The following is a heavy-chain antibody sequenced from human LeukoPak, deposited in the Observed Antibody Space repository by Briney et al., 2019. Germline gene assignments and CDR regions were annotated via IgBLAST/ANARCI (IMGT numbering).Heavy chain of an antibody. CDR3: ARGVGPTF. D-gene: IGHD3-16*01. V-gene: IGHV4-34*01. CDR2: INHSGST. Sequence: SETLSLTCAVYGGSFSGYYWSWIRQPPGKGLEWIGEINHSGSTNYNPSLKSRVTISVDSSKNQFSLKLSSVTAADTAVYYCARGVGPTFWGQGTLVTVSS. J-gene: IGHJ4*02. CDR1: GGSFSGYY.